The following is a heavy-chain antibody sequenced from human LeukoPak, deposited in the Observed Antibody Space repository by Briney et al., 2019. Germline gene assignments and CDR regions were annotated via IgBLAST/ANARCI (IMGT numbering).Heavy chain of an antibody. CDR2: IYYSGST. D-gene: IGHD5-18*01. CDR3: ARQLWTNFDY. J-gene: IGHJ4*02. V-gene: IGHV4-59*08. Sequence: SETLSLTCTVSGGSISSYYWSWIRQPPGKGLEWIGYIYYSGSTNYNPSLKSRVTISVDTSKNQFSLELSSVTAADTAVYYCARQLWTNFDYWGQGTLVTVSS. CDR1: GGSISSYY.